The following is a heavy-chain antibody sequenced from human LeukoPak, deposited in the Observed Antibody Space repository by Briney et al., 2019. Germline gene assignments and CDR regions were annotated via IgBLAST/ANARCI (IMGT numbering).Heavy chain of an antibody. V-gene: IGHV3-43D*04. CDR2: ISWDGGST. CDR3: AKSRRTYHYYAMDV. Sequence: GRSLRLSCAASGFTFEDYAMHWVRQAPGKGLEWVSLISWDGGSTYSADSVKGRFTISRDNSKNSLYLQMNSLRAEDTALYYCAKSRRTYHYYAMDVWGKGTTVTVSS. J-gene: IGHJ6*04. CDR1: GFTFEDYA.